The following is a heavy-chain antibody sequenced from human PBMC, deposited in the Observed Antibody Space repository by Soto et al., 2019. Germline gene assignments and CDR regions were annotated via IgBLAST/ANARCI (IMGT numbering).Heavy chain of an antibody. V-gene: IGHV3-23*01. Sequence: GGPLRPPFAAPGLTLSSYAMTWISRAPGKGLEWVSVISGSGGSTYFADSVKGRFTISRDNSKNTLYLQMSSLRAEDTAVYYCAKEYDSSGYDPDYWGQGTLVTVSS. CDR2: ISGSGGST. CDR1: GLTLSSYA. D-gene: IGHD3-22*01. J-gene: IGHJ4*02. CDR3: AKEYDSSGYDPDY.